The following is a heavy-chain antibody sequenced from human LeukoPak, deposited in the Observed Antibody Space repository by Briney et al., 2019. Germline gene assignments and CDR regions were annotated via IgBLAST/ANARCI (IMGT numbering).Heavy chain of an antibody. D-gene: IGHD4-11*01. CDR3: ARSNDYTEHPDFDY. V-gene: IGHV3-74*01. J-gene: IGHJ4*02. CDR2: INSDGSST. CDR1: GFTFSSYW. Sequence: PGGSLRLSCAASGFTFSSYWMHWVRQAPGKGLVWVSRINSDGSSTNYADSVKGRFTISRDNAKNTLYLQMNSLRAEDTAVYYCARSNDYTEHPDFDYWGQGALVTVSS.